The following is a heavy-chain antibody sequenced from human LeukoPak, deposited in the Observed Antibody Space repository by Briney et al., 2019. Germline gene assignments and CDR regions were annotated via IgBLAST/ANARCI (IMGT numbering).Heavy chain of an antibody. Sequence: TGGSLRLSCAASRITFGNYAMSWVRQAPGKGLEWVSVISGSSGSTYYADSVKGRFTISRDNSRNTLYLQVNSLRAEDTAVYYCAKGGAVAGSYFDYWGQGTLVTVSS. CDR1: RITFGNYA. CDR3: AKGGAVAGSYFDY. D-gene: IGHD6-19*01. V-gene: IGHV3-23*01. J-gene: IGHJ4*02. CDR2: ISGSSGST.